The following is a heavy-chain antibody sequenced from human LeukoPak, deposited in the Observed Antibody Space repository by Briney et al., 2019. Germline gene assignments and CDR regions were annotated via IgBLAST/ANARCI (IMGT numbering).Heavy chain of an antibody. CDR3: ARDNGSVLGAFDI. J-gene: IGHJ3*02. CDR1: GGSISSGGYS. V-gene: IGHV4-30-2*01. Sequence: SETLSLTCAVSGGSISSGGYSWSWIRQPPGKGLEWIGYIYHSGSTYYNPSLKSRVTISVDRSKNQFSLKLSSVTAADTAVYYCARDNGSVLGAFDIWGQGTMVTVSS. CDR2: IYHSGST. D-gene: IGHD3-10*02.